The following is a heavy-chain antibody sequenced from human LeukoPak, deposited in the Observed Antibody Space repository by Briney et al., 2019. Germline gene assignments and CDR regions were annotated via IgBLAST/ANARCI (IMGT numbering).Heavy chain of an antibody. CDR1: GFTFDDYA. J-gene: IGHJ3*02. D-gene: IGHD6-13*01. CDR2: ISGDGGRT. V-gene: IGHV3-43*02. Sequence: GGSLRLSCAASGFTFDDYAMHWVRPAPGKGMEWVSLISGDGGRTYYADSVKGRSTISRDNSKNSLYLQMNSLRTEDTALYYCANEAASLGAFDIWGQGTMVTVSS. CDR3: ANEAASLGAFDI.